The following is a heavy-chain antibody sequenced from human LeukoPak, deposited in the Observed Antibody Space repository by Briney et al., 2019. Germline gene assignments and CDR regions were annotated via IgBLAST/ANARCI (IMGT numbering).Heavy chain of an antibody. CDR2: IVVGSGHT. Sequence: SVKVSCKASGFTFTSSAMQWVRQARGQRLEWIGWIVVGSGHTNYARKFQERVTITRDMSTGTAYMELSSLRSEDTAVYYCAADLAVRGDYFDYWGQGTLVPVSS. V-gene: IGHV1-58*02. J-gene: IGHJ4*02. CDR3: AADLAVRGDYFDY. D-gene: IGHD6-6*01. CDR1: GFTFTSSA.